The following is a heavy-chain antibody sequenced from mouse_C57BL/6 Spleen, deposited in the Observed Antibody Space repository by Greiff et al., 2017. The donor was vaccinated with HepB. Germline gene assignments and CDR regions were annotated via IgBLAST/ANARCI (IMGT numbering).Heavy chain of an antibody. CDR2: IRNKANNHAT. J-gene: IGHJ4*01. CDR1: GFTFSDAW. V-gene: IGHV6-6*01. CDR3: TSLEDRWLRRGAHAMDY. Sequence: EVQLQESGGGLVQPGGSMKLSCAASGFTFSDAWMDWVRQSPEKGLEWVAEIRNKANNHATYYAVSVKGRFTISSDDSNSSVYLQMNSLRAEDTGMYYCTSLEDRWLRRGAHAMDYWGQGTSVTVSS. D-gene: IGHD2-2*01.